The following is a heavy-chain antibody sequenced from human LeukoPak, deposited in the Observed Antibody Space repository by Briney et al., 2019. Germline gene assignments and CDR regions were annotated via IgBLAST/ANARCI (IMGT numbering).Heavy chain of an antibody. CDR1: GFAFGGYG. Sequence: GGSLRLSCAGSGFAFGGYGMHWFRQTPGKGLEWVAVIAYDGSRASYADSVKGRFTISRDNSKNTMSVQMDDLRAEDTAVYYCTRYNNDHFDYWGQGTLVTVSS. J-gene: IGHJ4*02. D-gene: IGHD1-14*01. V-gene: IGHV3-33*01. CDR2: IAYDGSRA. CDR3: TRYNNDHFDY.